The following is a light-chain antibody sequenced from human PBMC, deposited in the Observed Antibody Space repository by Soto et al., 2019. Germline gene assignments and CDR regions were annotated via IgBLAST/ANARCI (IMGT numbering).Light chain of an antibody. Sequence: EIVMTQSPDSLAVSLGERATINCKSSQSVLHTPNDKNYIAWYQQKPGQPPKLLIYWASTRQSGVPERFSGSGSGTDFTLTITSLQAGDVAVYYCQQYHSTPITFGQGTRLEIK. CDR2: WAS. CDR1: QSVLHTPNDKNY. J-gene: IGKJ5*01. CDR3: QQYHSTPIT. V-gene: IGKV4-1*01.